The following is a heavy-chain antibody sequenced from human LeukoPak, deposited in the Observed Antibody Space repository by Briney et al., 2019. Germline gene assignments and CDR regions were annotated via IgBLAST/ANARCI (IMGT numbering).Heavy chain of an antibody. J-gene: IGHJ6*02. Sequence: GGSLRLSCAASGFTFSSYSMNWVRQAPGKGLEWVSSISSSSSYIYYADSVKGRFTISRDNAKNSLYLQMNSLRAEGTAVYYCARGAGYCSSTSCPLYYYYGMDVWGQGTTVTVSS. D-gene: IGHD2-2*01. CDR2: ISSSSSYI. V-gene: IGHV3-21*01. CDR3: ARGAGYCSSTSCPLYYYYGMDV. CDR1: GFTFSSYS.